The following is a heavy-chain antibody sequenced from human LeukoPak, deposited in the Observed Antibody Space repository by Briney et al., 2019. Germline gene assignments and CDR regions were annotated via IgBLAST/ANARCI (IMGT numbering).Heavy chain of an antibody. CDR2: IYYSGST. CDR1: GGSISSYY. CDR3: ARTLYDFWSGYLIDY. Sequence: SETLSLTCTVSGGSISSYYWSWIRQPPGKGLEWIGYIYYSGSTNYNPSLKSRVTISVVTSKNQFSLKLSSVTAADTAVYYCARTLYDFWSGYLIDYWGQGTLVTVSS. V-gene: IGHV4-59*01. J-gene: IGHJ4*02. D-gene: IGHD3-3*01.